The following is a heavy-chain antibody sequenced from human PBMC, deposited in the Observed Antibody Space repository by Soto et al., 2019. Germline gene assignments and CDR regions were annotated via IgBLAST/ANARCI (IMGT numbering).Heavy chain of an antibody. CDR2: INAGNGNT. CDR1: GYTFTSYP. CDR3: ARGGKEGTNGVCSFYGMDF. V-gene: IGHV1-3*01. Sequence: ASVKVSCKASGYTFTSYPMHWVRQAPGQRLEWMGWINAGNGNTKYSQRFQGRVTITRDTSATTAYMELRSLRSDDTAVYYCARGGKEGTNGVCSFYGMDFWGQGTTVTVAS. D-gene: IGHD2-8*01. J-gene: IGHJ6*02.